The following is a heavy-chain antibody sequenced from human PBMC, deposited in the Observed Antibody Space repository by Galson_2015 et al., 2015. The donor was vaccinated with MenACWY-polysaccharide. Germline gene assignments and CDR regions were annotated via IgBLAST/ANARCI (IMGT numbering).Heavy chain of an antibody. V-gene: IGHV3-48*01. CDR1: GLTFSIYS. Sequence: SLRLSCAASGLTFSIYSMNWVRQAPGKGLEWVSYISGSSSTIYYADSVKGRFTISRVNANNSLYLQMNSLRAEDTAVYYCARGSAAAEDYWGQGTLVTVSS. CDR3: ARGSAAAEDY. CDR2: ISGSSSTI. D-gene: IGHD6-13*01. J-gene: IGHJ4*02.